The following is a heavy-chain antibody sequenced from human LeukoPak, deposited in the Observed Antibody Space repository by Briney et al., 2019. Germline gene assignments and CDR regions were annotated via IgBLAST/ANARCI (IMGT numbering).Heavy chain of an antibody. CDR2: INHSGST. CDR1: GGSFSGYY. J-gene: IGHJ4*02. Sequence: PSETLSLTCAVYGGSFSGYYWSWIRQRPGKGLEWIGEINHSGSTNYNPSLKSRVTISVDTSKNQFSLKLSSVTAADTAVYYCARAVRGRGYGLNYWGQGTLVTVSS. V-gene: IGHV4-34*01. D-gene: IGHD5-18*01. CDR3: ARAVRGRGYGLNY.